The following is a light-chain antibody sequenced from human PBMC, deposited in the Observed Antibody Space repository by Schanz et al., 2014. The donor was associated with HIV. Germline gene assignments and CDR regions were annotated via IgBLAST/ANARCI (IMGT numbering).Light chain of an antibody. Sequence: QSVLAQPPSVSGAPGQRVAISCTGSSTNIGEDYDVHWYRLIPGATPELVLFDTTNRPSGVPDRFSGSKSGFSASLVITDLQAEDEGDYYCQSFDSRLNGVVFGGGTKLTVL. CDR1: STNIGEDYD. CDR3: QSFDSRLNGVV. CDR2: DTT. V-gene: IGLV1-40*01. J-gene: IGLJ3*02.